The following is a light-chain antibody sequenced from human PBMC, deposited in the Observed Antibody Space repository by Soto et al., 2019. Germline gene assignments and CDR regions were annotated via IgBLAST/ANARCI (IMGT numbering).Light chain of an antibody. CDR1: QSIPSKN. CDR3: QQYDSFPWT. V-gene: IGKV3-20*01. Sequence: EIVLTQSPGTLSLSPGERVTLSRWASQSIPSKNLAWYQQKPGQAPRVVIYDAASRATGIPDRFSGSVSGTDFTLTISRLEPEDFAVYYCQQYDSFPWTFGHGTKVEVK. J-gene: IGKJ1*01. CDR2: DAA.